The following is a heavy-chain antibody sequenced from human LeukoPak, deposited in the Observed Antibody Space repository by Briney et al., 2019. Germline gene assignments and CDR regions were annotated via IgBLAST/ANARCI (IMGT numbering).Heavy chain of an antibody. Sequence: SQTLSLTCAVSGGSLSSGGYCWGWVRQPPGRGREWVGYIYHSGRTYYNPSLKSRVPISVHRSTTQFSLKLSSVPAPHTAVYYCARAPYYYDSSGYHYYYGMDVWGQGTTVTVSS. CDR3: ARAPYYYDSSGYHYYYGMDV. V-gene: IGHV4-30-2*01. D-gene: IGHD3-22*01. J-gene: IGHJ6*02. CDR1: GGSLSSGGYC. CDR2: IYHSGRT.